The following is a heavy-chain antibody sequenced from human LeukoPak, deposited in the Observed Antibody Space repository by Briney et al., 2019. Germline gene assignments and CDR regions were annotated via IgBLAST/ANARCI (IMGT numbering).Heavy chain of an antibody. J-gene: IGHJ6*03. D-gene: IGHD3-10*01. Sequence: GGSLRLSCAASGFTFSSYSMNWVRQAPGKGLEWVSSISSSSYIYYADSVKGRFTISRDNAKNSLYLQMNSLRAEDTAVYYCANEVIRDHFYYYMDVWGKGTTVTISS. CDR1: GFTFSSYS. V-gene: IGHV3-21*01. CDR3: ANEVIRDHFYYYMDV. CDR2: ISSSSYI.